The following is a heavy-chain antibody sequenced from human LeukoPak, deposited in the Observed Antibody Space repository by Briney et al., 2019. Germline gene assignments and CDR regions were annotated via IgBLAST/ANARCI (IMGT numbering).Heavy chain of an antibody. J-gene: IGHJ4*02. V-gene: IGHV1-24*01. CDR1: GYTLTELS. D-gene: IGHD3-9*01. Sequence: ASVKVSCKVSGYTLTELSMHWVRQAPGKGLEWMGGFDPEDGETIYAQKFQGRVTMTEDTSTDTAYMELSSLRSEDTAVYYCATLRYFDWAFDYWGQGTLVTVSS. CDR3: ATLRYFDWAFDY. CDR2: FDPEDGET.